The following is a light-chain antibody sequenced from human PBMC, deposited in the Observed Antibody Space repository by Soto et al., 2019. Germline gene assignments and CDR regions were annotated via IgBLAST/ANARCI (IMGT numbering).Light chain of an antibody. CDR3: QQSYSTPWT. Sequence: DIQMTQSPSSLSASVGDRVTITCRASQSISSYLNWYQQKPGKAPKLLIYAASSLQSGVPSRFSASGSATDFTLTISSLQPEDFATYYCQQSYSTPWTCGQGTKVEIK. J-gene: IGKJ1*01. CDR2: AAS. V-gene: IGKV1-39*01. CDR1: QSISSY.